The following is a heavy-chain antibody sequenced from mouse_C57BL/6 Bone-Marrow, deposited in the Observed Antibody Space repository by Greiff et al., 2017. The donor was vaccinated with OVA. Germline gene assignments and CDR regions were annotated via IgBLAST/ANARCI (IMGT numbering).Heavy chain of an antibody. Sequence: QVQLQQPGAELVKPGASVKVSCKASGYTFTSYWMHWVKQRPGQGLEWIGRIHPSDSDTNYNQKFKGKAQLTVDKSSSTAYMQISSLTSEASAVYSCAIDGVLLSIFDYWGQGTTLTVSS. V-gene: IGHV1-74*01. CDR3: AIDGVLLSIFDY. CDR2: IHPSDSDT. D-gene: IGHD2-1*01. J-gene: IGHJ2*01. CDR1: GYTFTSYW.